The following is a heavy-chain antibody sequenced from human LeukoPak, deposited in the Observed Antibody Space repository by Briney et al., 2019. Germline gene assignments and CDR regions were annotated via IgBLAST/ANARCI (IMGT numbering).Heavy chain of an antibody. V-gene: IGHV4-4*07. J-gene: IGHJ3*02. CDR3: ARVRLTMVRDPDALDI. D-gene: IGHD3-10*01. CDR1: GGSIRNYD. Sequence: SETLSLTCSVSGGSIRNYDWSWIRQSAGKGLEWIGRIYDNGKTNYNPSLRSRVAMSLDTSKNQLSLKMSFVTAADTAVYYCARVRLTMVRDPDALDIWGQGTMVTVSS. CDR2: IYDNGKT.